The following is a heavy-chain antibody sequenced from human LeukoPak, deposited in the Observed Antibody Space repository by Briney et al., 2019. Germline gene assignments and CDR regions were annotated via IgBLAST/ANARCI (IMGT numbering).Heavy chain of an antibody. CDR1: GFTFDDYA. CDR3: ARGSFGGGLSLDY. Sequence: GGSLRLSCAASGFTFDDYAMHWVRQAPGKGLEWVSAISWNGASIAYADSVKGRFTISRDNAKNSLSLQMNSLRAEDTALYYCARGSFGGGLSLDYWGQGTLVTVSS. CDR2: ISWNGASI. D-gene: IGHD3-16*01. J-gene: IGHJ4*02. V-gene: IGHV3-9*01.